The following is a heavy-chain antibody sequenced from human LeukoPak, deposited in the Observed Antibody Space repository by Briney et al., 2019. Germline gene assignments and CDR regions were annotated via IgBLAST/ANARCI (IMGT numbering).Heavy chain of an antibody. D-gene: IGHD3-10*02. CDR2: ISSSSSTI. CDR1: GFTFSAYS. J-gene: IGHJ6*04. V-gene: IGHV3-48*01. CDR3: AELGITMIGGV. Sequence: GGSLRLSCAASGFTFSAYSMNWVRQAPGKGLEWVSYISSSSSTIYYADSVKGRFTISRDNAKNSLYLQMNSLRAEDTAVYYCAELGITMIGGVWGKGTTVTISS.